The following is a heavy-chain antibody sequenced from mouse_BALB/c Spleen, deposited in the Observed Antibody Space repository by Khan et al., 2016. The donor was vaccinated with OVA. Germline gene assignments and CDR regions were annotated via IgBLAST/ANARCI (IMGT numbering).Heavy chain of an antibody. D-gene: IGHD1-1*01. J-gene: IGHJ2*01. CDR1: GYIFTSYW. Sequence: QVQLQQSGAELVRPGASVKLSCKTSGYIFTSYWIHWVKQRSGQGLEWIARIYPGTDNTYYNEKLRDKATLTADKSSSTAYIQLSSLKSEDSAVYFCAGEEALYYFAYWGQGTTLTVSS. CDR3: AGEEALYYFAY. CDR2: IYPGTDNT. V-gene: IGHV1S132*01.